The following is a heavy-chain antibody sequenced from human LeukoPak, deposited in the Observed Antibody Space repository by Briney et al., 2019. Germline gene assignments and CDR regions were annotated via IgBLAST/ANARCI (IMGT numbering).Heavy chain of an antibody. J-gene: IGHJ6*03. CDR3: AREGGITIFGVVTLYYYMDV. Sequence: GGSLRLSCAASGFTFSSYGMHWVRQAPGKGLEWVAFIRYDGSNKYYADSVKGRFTISRDNSKNTLYLQMNSLRAEDTAVYYCAREGGITIFGVVTLYYYMDVWGKGTTVTVSS. D-gene: IGHD3-3*01. CDR1: GFTFSSYG. V-gene: IGHV3-30*02. CDR2: IRYDGSNK.